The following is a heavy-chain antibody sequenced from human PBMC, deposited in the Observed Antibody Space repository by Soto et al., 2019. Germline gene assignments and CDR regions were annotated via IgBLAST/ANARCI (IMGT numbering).Heavy chain of an antibody. V-gene: IGHV1-18*01. D-gene: IGHD6-19*01. CDR3: ASLRRESSGWPYYFDS. J-gene: IGHJ4*02. CDR2: IFSSNGYT. CDR1: GYTFTSYG. Sequence: QVQLVQSGAEVKKPGASVKVSCKASGYTFTSYGITWVRQAPGQGLEWMGWIFSSNGYTSSAQKLQGRVTMTTDTSTSTDYMELRSLRSDDTAVYYCASLRRESSGWPYYFDSWGQGTLVTVSS.